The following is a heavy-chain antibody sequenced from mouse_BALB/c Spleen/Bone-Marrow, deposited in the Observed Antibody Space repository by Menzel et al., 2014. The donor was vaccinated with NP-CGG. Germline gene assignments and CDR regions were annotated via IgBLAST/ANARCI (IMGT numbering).Heavy chain of an antibody. CDR1: GFTFSSFG. Sequence: EVMLVESGGGLVQPGGSRKLSCAASGFTFSSFGMHWVRQAPEKGLEWVAYISSGSSTIFYADTVKGRFTVSRDNPKNTLFLQMTSLRSEDTAMYYCTRRGNWDDFDYWGQGTTLTVSS. V-gene: IGHV5-17*02. J-gene: IGHJ2*01. CDR2: ISSGSSTI. CDR3: TRRGNWDDFDY. D-gene: IGHD4-1*01.